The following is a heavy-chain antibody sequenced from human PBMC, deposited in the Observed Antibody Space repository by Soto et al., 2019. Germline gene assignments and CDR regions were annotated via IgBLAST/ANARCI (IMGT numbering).Heavy chain of an antibody. CDR3: ARESSASVAGPYFDY. CDR2: ISYDGSNK. D-gene: IGHD6-19*01. CDR1: GFTFSSYA. V-gene: IGHV3-30-3*01. Sequence: XESLRLSCAASGFTFSSYAMHWVRQAPGKGLEWVAVISYDGSNKYYADSVKGRFTISRDNSKNTLYLQMNSLRAEDTAVYYCARESSASVAGPYFDYWGQGTLVTVSS. J-gene: IGHJ4*02.